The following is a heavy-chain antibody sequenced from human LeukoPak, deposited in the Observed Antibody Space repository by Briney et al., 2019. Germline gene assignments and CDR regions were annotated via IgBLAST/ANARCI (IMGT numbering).Heavy chain of an antibody. CDR1: GFTFSSYS. CDR2: ISSSSSYI. D-gene: IGHD6-13*01. V-gene: IGHV3-21*01. J-gene: IGHJ4*02. Sequence: GGSLRLSCAASGFTFSSYSMNWVRQAPGKGLEWVSSISSSSSYIYYADSVKGRFTISRDNAKNSLYLQMISLRAEDTAVYYCARDPAAGTAYWGQGTLVTVSS. CDR3: ARDPAAGTAY.